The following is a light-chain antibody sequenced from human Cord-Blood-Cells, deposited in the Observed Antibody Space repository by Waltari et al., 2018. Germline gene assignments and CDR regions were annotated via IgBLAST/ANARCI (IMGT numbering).Light chain of an antibody. J-gene: IGKJ5*01. CDR3: QQSYSTPRT. Sequence: DIQVNQFPSSLSASVGDRGTITCRASQSISSYFNWYQQKPGKAPKLLIHAASSLQSGVPSRFSGSGSGTDCTLTISSLQPEDCATYYCQQSYSTPRTFGQGTRLEIK. CDR2: AAS. CDR1: QSISSY. V-gene: IGKV1-39*01.